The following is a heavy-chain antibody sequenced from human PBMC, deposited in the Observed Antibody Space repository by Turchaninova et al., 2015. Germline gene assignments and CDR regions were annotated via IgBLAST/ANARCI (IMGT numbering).Heavy chain of an antibody. CDR1: GGSFSGYS. V-gene: IGHV4-34*01. CDR2: INHRGST. CDR3: ARERGVLEARYYMDV. Sequence: LQQWGAGLLKPSETLSLTCAVYGGSFSGYSWSWLRQPPGKGLEWIGEINHRGSTNYNPSLKSRVTISIDTSKNQFSLKLSSVTAADTAVYYCARERGVLEARYYMDVWGKGTTVTVSS. D-gene: IGHD4/OR15-4a*01. J-gene: IGHJ6*03.